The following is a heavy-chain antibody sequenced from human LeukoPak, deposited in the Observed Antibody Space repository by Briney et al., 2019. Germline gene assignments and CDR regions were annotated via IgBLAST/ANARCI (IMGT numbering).Heavy chain of an antibody. CDR1: GFTFSDYY. J-gene: IGHJ5*02. CDR3: ARWSIAAAGTA. CDR2: ISSSSSYI. D-gene: IGHD6-13*01. V-gene: IGHV3-21*01. Sequence: GGSLRLSCAASGFTFSDYYMSWVRQAPGKGLEWVSSISSSSSYIYYADSVKGRFTISRDNAKNSLYLQMNSLRAEDTAVYYCARWSIAAAGTAWGQGTLVTVSS.